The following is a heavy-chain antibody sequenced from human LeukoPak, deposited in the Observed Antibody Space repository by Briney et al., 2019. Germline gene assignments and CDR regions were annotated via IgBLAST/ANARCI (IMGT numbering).Heavy chain of an antibody. CDR3: ASEYSSSWYVAY. CDR1: GGSISSSSYY. D-gene: IGHD6-13*01. CDR2: IYYSGST. V-gene: IGHV4-39*01. Sequence: KPSETLSLTCTVSGGSISSSSYYWGWIRQPPGKGLEWIGSIYYSGSTYYNPSLKSRVTISVDTSKNQFSLKLSSVTAADTAVYYCASEYSSSWYVAYWGQGTLVNVSS. J-gene: IGHJ4*02.